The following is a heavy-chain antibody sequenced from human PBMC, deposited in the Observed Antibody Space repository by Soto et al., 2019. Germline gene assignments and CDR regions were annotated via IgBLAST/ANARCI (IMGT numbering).Heavy chain of an antibody. Sequence: SETLSLTCAVYGGSFSGYYWSWIRQPPGKGLEWIGEINHSGSTNYNPSLKSRVTISVDTSKNQFSLKLSSVTAADTAVYYCASSWMARGVYDVFDIWGQGTMVIVSS. D-gene: IGHD3-10*01. CDR2: INHSGST. CDR3: ASSWMARGVYDVFDI. V-gene: IGHV4-34*01. J-gene: IGHJ3*02. CDR1: GGSFSGYY.